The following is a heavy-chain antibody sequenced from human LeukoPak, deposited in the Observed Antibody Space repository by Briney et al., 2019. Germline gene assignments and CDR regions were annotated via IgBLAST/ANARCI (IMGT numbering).Heavy chain of an antibody. CDR2: IKSKTDGGTT. CDR3: TTRPRTYYYDSSGYPYDY. D-gene: IGHD3-22*01. V-gene: IGHV3-15*01. CDR1: GFTFGDYA. J-gene: IGHJ4*02. Sequence: GGSLRLSCTASGFTFGDYAMSWVRQAPGKGLEWVGRIKSKTDGGTTDYAAPVKGRFTISRDDSKNTLYLQMNSLKTEDTAVYYCTTRPRTYYYDSSGYPYDYWGQGTLVTVSS.